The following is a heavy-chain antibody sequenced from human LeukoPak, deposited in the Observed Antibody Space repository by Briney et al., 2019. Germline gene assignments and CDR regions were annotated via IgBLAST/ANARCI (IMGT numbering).Heavy chain of an antibody. Sequence: SETLSLTCTVSGGSISSYYWSWIRQPPGKGLEWIGYIYYSGSTNYNPSLKSRVTISVDRSKNQFSLKLSSVTAADTAVYYCARVSSDSSGFSYWYFDLWGRGTLVTVSS. D-gene: IGHD3-22*01. CDR1: GGSISSYY. CDR3: ARVSSDSSGFSYWYFDL. J-gene: IGHJ2*01. V-gene: IGHV4-59*12. CDR2: IYYSGST.